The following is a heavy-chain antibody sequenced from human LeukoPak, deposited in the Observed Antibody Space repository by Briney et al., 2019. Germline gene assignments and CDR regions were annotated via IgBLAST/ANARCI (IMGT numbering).Heavy chain of an antibody. CDR1: GGSISSGGYY. V-gene: IGHV4-31*03. Sequence: SETLSLTCTVSGGSISSGGYYWSWIRQHPGKGLERIGYIYYSGSTYYNPSLKSRVTISVDTSKNQFSLKLSSVTAADTALYYCARTDYYDTSFFDYWGQGTLVTVSS. CDR2: IYYSGST. CDR3: ARTDYYDTSFFDY. J-gene: IGHJ4*02. D-gene: IGHD3-22*01.